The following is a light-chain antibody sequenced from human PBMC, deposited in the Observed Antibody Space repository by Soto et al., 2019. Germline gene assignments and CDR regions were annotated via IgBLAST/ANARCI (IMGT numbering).Light chain of an antibody. Sequence: QSALTQPRSVSESPGQPVTISCTGTSSDVGGYNFVSWYQQHPGKAPKLMIYDVRKRPSGVPDRFSGSKSGNTASLTISGLQAEDEADYYCCSYAGSYAYVFGSGTKVTVL. CDR1: SSDVGGYNF. CDR2: DVR. J-gene: IGLJ1*01. V-gene: IGLV2-11*01. CDR3: CSYAGSYAYV.